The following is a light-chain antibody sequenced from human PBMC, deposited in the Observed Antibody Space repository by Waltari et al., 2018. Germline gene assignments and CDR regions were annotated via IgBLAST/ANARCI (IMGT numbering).Light chain of an antibody. CDR1: QSVSSY. J-gene: IGKJ4*01. V-gene: IGKV3-11*01. Sequence: EIVLTQSPATLSLSPGERATLSCRARQSVSSYLAWFQQTPGQAPRLLIYDASNRATGIPDRFSGSGSGTDFTLTISSLEPEDFAVYYCQQRTNWPLTFGGGTKVEIK. CDR2: DAS. CDR3: QQRTNWPLT.